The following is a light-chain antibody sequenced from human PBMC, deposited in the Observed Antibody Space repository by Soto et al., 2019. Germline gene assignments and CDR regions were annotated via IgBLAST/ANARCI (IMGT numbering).Light chain of an antibody. CDR2: DVS. J-gene: IGLJ2*01. CDR3: SSYTDNTTLV. Sequence: QSALTQPASVSGSPGQSITLSCTGSSSDVGGYHYVSWYQQHPGKTPQLMIYDVSNRPSGVSTRFSGSRSGNTASLTISGLQAEDEADYYCSSYTDNTTLVFGGGTQLTVL. CDR1: SSDVGGYHY. V-gene: IGLV2-14*03.